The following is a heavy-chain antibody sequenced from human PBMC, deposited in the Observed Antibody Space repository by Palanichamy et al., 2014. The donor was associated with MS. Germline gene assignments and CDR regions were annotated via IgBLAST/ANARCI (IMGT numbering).Heavy chain of an antibody. V-gene: IGHV5-51*01. Sequence: EVQLVQSGAEVKRPGESLKISCKASGYSFTSYWIGWVRQMPGKGLEWMGIIYPGDSGSRYSPSFQGQVTISADKSISTAYLQWSSLKASDTAMYYCVRLSGYCSTTSCRGGFDYWGRGTLVTVSS. CDR1: GYSFTSYW. CDR2: IYPGDSGS. J-gene: IGHJ4*02. D-gene: IGHD2-2*01. CDR3: VRLSGYCSTTSCRGGFDY.